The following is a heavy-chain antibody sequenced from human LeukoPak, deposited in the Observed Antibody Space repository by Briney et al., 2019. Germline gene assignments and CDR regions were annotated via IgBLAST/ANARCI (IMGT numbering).Heavy chain of an antibody. D-gene: IGHD3-10*01. CDR2: LSGSGGGT. J-gene: IGHJ3*01. CDR1: GFTFSSYA. V-gene: IGHV3-23*01. CDR3: AKDRTPYSRSGGYYLGTFDL. Sequence: GGSLRLSCAASGFTFSSYAMTWVRQAPGKELEWGSSLSGSGGGTWYAGSVKGRFTISRDNSNNVMYLQMNSLRAEDTAIYYCAKDRTPYSRSGGYYLGTFDLWGHGTMVIVSS.